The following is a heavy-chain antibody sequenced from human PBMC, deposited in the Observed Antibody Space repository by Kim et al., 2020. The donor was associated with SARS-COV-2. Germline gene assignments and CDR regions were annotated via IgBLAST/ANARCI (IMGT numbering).Heavy chain of an antibody. CDR1: GFTFSDYY. CDR3: ARVGNGGLLWFGELTEDAFDI. Sequence: GGSLRLSCAASGFTFSDYYMSWIRQAPGKGLEWVSYISSSGSTIYYADSVKGRFTISRDNAKNSLYLQMNSLRAEDTAVYYCARVGNGGLLWFGELTEDAFDIWGQGTMVTVSS. J-gene: IGHJ3*02. CDR2: ISSSGSTI. V-gene: IGHV3-11*04. D-gene: IGHD3-10*01.